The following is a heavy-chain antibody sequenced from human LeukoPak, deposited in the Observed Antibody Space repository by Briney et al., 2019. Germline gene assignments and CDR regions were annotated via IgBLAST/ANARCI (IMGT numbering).Heavy chain of an antibody. Sequence: PGGSLRLSCAASGFTFSSYWMHWVRQAPGKGLEWVSGINWNGGNIGYADSVKGRFTISRDNANNSLYLQMNSLRAEDTAFYYCASGGIYYGAAFDFWGQGTLVTVSS. D-gene: IGHD1-26*01. CDR2: INWNGGNI. CDR3: ASGGIYYGAAFDF. J-gene: IGHJ4*02. V-gene: IGHV3-20*04. CDR1: GFTFSSYW.